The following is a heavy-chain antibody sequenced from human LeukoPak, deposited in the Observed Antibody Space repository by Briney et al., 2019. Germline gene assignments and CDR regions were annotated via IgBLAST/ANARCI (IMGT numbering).Heavy chain of an antibody. CDR3: ARGFEGTSYSNWFDP. CDR2: INHSGST. CDR1: GGSFSGYY. Sequence: SETLSLTCAVYGGSFSGYYWSWIRQPPGKGLEWIGEINHSGSTNYNPPLKSRVTISVDTSKNQFSLKLSSVTAADTAVYYCARGFEGTSYSNWFDPWGQGTLVTVSS. D-gene: IGHD2-2*01. J-gene: IGHJ5*02. V-gene: IGHV4-34*01.